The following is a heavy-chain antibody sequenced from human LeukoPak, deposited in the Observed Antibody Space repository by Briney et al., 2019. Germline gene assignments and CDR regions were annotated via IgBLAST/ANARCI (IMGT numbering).Heavy chain of an antibody. J-gene: IGHJ5*02. CDR1: GGSFSGYY. CDR3: AREVRIVVVIGSLGFDP. Sequence: SETLSLTCAVYGGSFSGYYWSWIRQPPGKGLEWIGSIYYSGSTYYNPSLKSRVTISVDTSKNQFSLKLSSVTAADTAVYYCAREVRIVVVIGSLGFDPWGQGTLVTVSS. D-gene: IGHD2-21*01. CDR2: IYYSGST. V-gene: IGHV4-34*01.